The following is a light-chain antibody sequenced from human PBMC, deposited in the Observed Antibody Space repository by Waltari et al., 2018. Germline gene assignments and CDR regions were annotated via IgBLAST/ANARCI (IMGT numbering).Light chain of an antibody. Sequence: QSALTRPRPVSGSPGQPVTISGTGTSSAVGGYNYVSWYQHHPGKAPTLMIYDVSKMPSGVPDRFSGSKSGNTASLTISVLQAEDEADYYCCSYAGSNSWVFGGGTKLTVL. CDR2: DVS. J-gene: IGLJ3*02. CDR3: CSYAGSNSWV. CDR1: SSAVGGYNY. V-gene: IGLV2-11*01.